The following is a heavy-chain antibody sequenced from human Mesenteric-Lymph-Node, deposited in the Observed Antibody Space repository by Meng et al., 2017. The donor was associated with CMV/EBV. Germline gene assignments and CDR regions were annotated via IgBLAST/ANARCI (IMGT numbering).Heavy chain of an antibody. J-gene: IGHJ4*02. D-gene: IGHD6-6*01. CDR2: IYRSGST. Sequence: CTASGGSVSIGIDYWSWIRQPPGKGLEWIGYIYRSGSTNYNPSLKSRVTMSVDTSKNQFSLRVSSVTAADTAVYYCASQRGSSLNFWGQGTLVTVSS. CDR3: ASQRGSSLNF. CDR1: GGSVSIGIDY. V-gene: IGHV4-61*01.